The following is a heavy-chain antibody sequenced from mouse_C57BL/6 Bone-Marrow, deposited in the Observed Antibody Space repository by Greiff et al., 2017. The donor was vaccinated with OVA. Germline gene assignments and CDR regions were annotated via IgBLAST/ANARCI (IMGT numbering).Heavy chain of an antibody. Sequence: VKLQQPGAELVKPGASVKLSCKASGYTFTSYWMHWVKQRPGRGLAWIGRIDPNSGGTKYNEKFKSKATLTVDKPSSTAYMQLSSLTSEDSAVYYCARLRITTVVAKDWYFDVWGTGTTVTVSS. V-gene: IGHV1-72*01. D-gene: IGHD1-1*01. CDR2: IDPNSGGT. J-gene: IGHJ1*03. CDR1: GYTFTSYW. CDR3: ARLRITTVVAKDWYFDV.